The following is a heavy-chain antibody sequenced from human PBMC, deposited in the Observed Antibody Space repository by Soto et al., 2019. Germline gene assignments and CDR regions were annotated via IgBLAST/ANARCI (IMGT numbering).Heavy chain of an antibody. CDR3: ARLDHDSSGYLKGLDS. J-gene: IGHJ4*02. D-gene: IGHD3-22*01. V-gene: IGHV5-51*01. CDR2: IYPGDSET. CDR1: GYIFTSCW. Sequence: PGESLKISCKASGYIFTSCWIGWVRQMPGKGLEWMGLIYPGDSETTYNPSFQGQVTISADRSISTAYLHWSILKASDTAIYYCARLDHDSSGYLKGLDSWGQGTLVTVSS.